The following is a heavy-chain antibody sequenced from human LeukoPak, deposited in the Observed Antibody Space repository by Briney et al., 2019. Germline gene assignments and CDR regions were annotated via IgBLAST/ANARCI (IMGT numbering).Heavy chain of an antibody. D-gene: IGHD3-9*01. V-gene: IGHV1-2*02. CDR1: GYTFTDYY. CDR3: ARGHDNTGYNYFDY. CDR2: INPNSGGT. J-gene: IGHJ4*02. Sequence: GASVKVSCKASGYTFTDYYIHWVRQAPGQGLERMGWINPNSGGTNYAQKFQGRVTMTRDTSIATTYMDLSSLISDDTAVYYCARGHDNTGYNYFDYWGQGTLGTVSS.